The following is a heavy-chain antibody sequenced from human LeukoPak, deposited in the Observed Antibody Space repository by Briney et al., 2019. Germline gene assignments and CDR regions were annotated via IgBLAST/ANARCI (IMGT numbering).Heavy chain of an antibody. CDR3: ARHEVGDYAFDY. CDR1: GDSISSYY. Sequence: PSETLSLTCTVSGDSISSYYWSWIRQPPGKGLEWIGYIYYSGSTNYNPSLKSRVTISVDTSKNQFSLKLSSVTAADTAVYYCARHEVGDYAFDYWGQGTLVTVSS. J-gene: IGHJ4*02. V-gene: IGHV4-59*08. D-gene: IGHD4-17*01. CDR2: IYYSGST.